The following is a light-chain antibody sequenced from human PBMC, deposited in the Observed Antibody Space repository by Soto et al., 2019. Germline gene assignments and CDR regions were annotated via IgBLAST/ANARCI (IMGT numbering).Light chain of an antibody. V-gene: IGLV2-14*01. J-gene: IGLJ2*01. CDR3: SSYTSSRTVV. CDR1: NSVVGGYNY. Sequence: QSALTQPASVSGSPGQSITISCTGTNSVVGGYNYVSWYQQHPAKAPKLLIYDVSTRPSGVSNRFSGSKSGNTASLTISGLQAEDEADYYCSSYTSSRTVVFGGGTKLTVL. CDR2: DVS.